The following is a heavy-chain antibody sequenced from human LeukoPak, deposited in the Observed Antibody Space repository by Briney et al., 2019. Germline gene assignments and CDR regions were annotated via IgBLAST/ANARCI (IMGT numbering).Heavy chain of an antibody. V-gene: IGHV4-59*08. CDR1: GGSISSYY. D-gene: IGHD6-19*01. Sequence: SETLSLTCTVSGGSISSYYWSWIRQPPGKGLEWIGYIYYSGSTNYNPSLKSRVTISVDTSKNQFSLKLSSVTAADTAVYYCARQEWLSRHIGYWSQGTLVTVSS. CDR2: IYYSGST. J-gene: IGHJ4*02. CDR3: ARQEWLSRHIGY.